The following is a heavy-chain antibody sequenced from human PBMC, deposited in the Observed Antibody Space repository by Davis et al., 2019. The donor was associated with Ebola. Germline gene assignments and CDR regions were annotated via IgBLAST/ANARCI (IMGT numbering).Heavy chain of an antibody. Sequence: SVKVSCKASGYTFTSYGISWVRQAPGQGLEWMGGIIPIFGTANYAQKFQGRVTITADESTSTAYMELSSLRSEDTVVYYCASSTYYYDSSGYYFPAEYFQHWGQGTLVTVSS. V-gene: IGHV1-69*13. CDR2: IIPIFGTA. CDR3: ASSTYYYDSSGYYFPAEYFQH. D-gene: IGHD3-22*01. J-gene: IGHJ1*01. CDR1: GYTFTSYG.